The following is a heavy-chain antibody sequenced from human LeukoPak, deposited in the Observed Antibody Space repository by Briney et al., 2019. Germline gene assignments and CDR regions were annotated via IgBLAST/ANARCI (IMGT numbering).Heavy chain of an antibody. CDR1: GFTFSNYA. CDR2: ISGGGNNT. CDR3: AKARAVVVVAATNY. D-gene: IGHD2-15*01. J-gene: IGHJ4*02. V-gene: IGHV3-23*01. Sequence: GGSLRLSCAASGFTFSNYAMSWVRQAPGKGLEWVSAISGGGNNTYYADSVKGRFTISRDNSKNTLFLQMNSLRAEDTAVYYCAKARAVVVVAATNYWGQGTLVTVSS.